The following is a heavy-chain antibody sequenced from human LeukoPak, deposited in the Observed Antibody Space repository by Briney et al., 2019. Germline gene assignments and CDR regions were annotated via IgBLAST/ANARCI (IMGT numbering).Heavy chain of an antibody. Sequence: GGSLRLSCAASGFTFSNYGMHWVRQAPGKGLEWVAVIWYDGSNKYYADSVKGRFTIPRDNSKNTLYLQLNSLRAEDTAVYYCARDGGSYDHDAFDIWGQGTMVTVSS. J-gene: IGHJ3*02. CDR3: ARDGGSYDHDAFDI. CDR2: IWYDGSNK. V-gene: IGHV3-33*01. CDR1: GFTFSNYG. D-gene: IGHD1-26*01.